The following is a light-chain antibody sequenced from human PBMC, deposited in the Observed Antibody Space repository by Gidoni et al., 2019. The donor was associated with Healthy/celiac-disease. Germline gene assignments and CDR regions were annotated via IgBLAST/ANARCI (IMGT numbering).Light chain of an antibody. CDR1: QSISSY. J-gene: IGKJ4*01. Sequence: DIQMTQSPSSLSASVGDRVTITCRASQSISSYLNWYQQKPGKAPKLLIYAASSLQSGVPKRFSGSGSGTDFTLTISSLQPEDFATYYCQQSYRTPPAFGGXTKVEIK. CDR2: AAS. CDR3: QQSYRTPPA. V-gene: IGKV1-39*01.